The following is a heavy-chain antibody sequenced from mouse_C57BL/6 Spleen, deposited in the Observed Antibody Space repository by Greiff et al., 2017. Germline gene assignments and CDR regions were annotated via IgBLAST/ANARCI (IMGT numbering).Heavy chain of an antibody. CDR3: ARSGRPCYAMDY. D-gene: IGHD1-3*01. V-gene: IGHV1-42*01. J-gene: IGHJ4*01. CDR2: INPSTGGT. Sequence: EVQLQQSGAELVKPGASVKISCKASGYSFTGYYMTWVKQSPEKSLEWIGEINPSTGGTTYNQKFKAKATLTVDKSSSTAYMQLKSLTSEDSAVYYCARSGRPCYAMDYWGQGTSVTVSS. CDR1: GYSFTGYY.